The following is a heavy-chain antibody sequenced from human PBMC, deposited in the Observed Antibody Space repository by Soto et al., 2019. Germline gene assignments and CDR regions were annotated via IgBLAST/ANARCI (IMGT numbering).Heavy chain of an antibody. CDR3: ATAAYSTSWYDF. D-gene: IGHD6-13*01. Sequence: QVQLVQSGAEVKKPGASVKLSCKSSEYTFTDYYIHWVRQAPGQGLEWMGLINPSSGSTSYAQKLQGRATMTTNTSTCTVYMELSSLRSEDKAVYYCATAAYSTSWYDFWGQGTLVTVSS. CDR2: INPSSGST. J-gene: IGHJ5*01. V-gene: IGHV1-46*01. CDR1: EYTFTDYY.